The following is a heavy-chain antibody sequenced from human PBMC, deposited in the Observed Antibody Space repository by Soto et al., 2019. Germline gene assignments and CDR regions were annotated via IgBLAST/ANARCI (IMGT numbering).Heavy chain of an antibody. CDR2: IYYSGST. J-gene: IGHJ3*01. Sequence: QVQLQESGPGLVKPSETLSLTCTVSGGSIRSYYWSWIRQPPGKGLEWIGYIYYSGSTNYNPSLKSRVTISVDTSKNLFSLKLSSVTAADTAVYYCARRYGHAFDFWGQGTMVPVTS. CDR3: ARRYGHAFDF. V-gene: IGHV4-59*08. CDR1: GGSIRSYY. D-gene: IGHD4-17*01.